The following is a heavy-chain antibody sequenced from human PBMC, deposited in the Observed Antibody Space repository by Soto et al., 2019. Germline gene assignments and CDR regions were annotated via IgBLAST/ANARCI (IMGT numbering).Heavy chain of an antibody. CDR3: ARGPLKAVAHPWYFDY. CDR2: INHSGST. Sequence: SETLSLTCAVYGGSFSGYYWSWIRQPPGKGLEWIGEINHSGSTNYNPSLKSRVTISVDTSKNQLSLKLSSVTAADTAVYYCARGPLKAVAHPWYFDYWGQGTLVTVSS. CDR1: GGSFSGYY. V-gene: IGHV4-34*01. J-gene: IGHJ4*02. D-gene: IGHD6-19*01.